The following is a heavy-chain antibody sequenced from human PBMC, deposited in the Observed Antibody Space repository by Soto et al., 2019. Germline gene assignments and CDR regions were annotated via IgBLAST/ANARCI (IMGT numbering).Heavy chain of an antibody. CDR3: ARAAAGKGGYYFDY. CDR2: INHSGST. D-gene: IGHD6-13*01. CDR1: GGSFSGYY. J-gene: IGHJ4*02. Sequence: SETLSLTCAVYGGSFSGYYWSWIRQPPGKGLEWIGGINHSGSTNYNPSLKSRVTIPVDTSKNQFSLKLSSVTAADTAVYYCARAAAGKGGYYFDYWGQGTLVTVSS. V-gene: IGHV4-34*01.